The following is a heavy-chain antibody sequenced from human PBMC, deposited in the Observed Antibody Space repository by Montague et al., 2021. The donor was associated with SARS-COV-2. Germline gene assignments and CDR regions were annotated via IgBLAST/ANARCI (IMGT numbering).Heavy chain of an antibody. CDR2: FYYTGST. V-gene: IGHV4-39*02. CDR1: ADSITSSTYY. Sequence: SETLSLTCAVSADSITSSTYYWAWIRQPPGKGLGWRGSFYYTGSTYYNPSLKSRVTMSVDTSKKHFSLNLYSVTAADTAVYYCARARSGFSNPLDYWGQGTLVTVSS. CDR3: ARARSGFSNPLDY. J-gene: IGHJ4*02. D-gene: IGHD3-3*01.